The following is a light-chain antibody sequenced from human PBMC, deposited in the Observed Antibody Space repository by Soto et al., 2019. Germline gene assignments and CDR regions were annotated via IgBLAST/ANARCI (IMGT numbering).Light chain of an antibody. CDR3: CSFADFTYV. CDR2: SNN. J-gene: IGLJ1*01. CDR1: TSNIGSNT. Sequence: QSVLTQPPSASGTAGQRVTISCSGSTSNIGSNTVNWYQQLPGTAPKTLIYSNNQRPSGVPDRFSGSKSGTSGSLAISGLLSEDEADYYCCSFADFTYVFGTGTKVTVL. V-gene: IGLV1-44*01.